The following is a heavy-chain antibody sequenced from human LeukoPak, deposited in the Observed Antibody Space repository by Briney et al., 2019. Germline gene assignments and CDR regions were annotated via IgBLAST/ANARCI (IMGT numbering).Heavy chain of an antibody. CDR2: IYYSGST. Sequence: SETLSLTCTVSGGSISSSSYYWGWIRQPPGKGLEWIGGIYYSGSTYYNPSLKSRVTISVDTSKNQFSLKLSSVTAADTAVYYCARVGTIQDVWGKGTTVTVSS. D-gene: IGHD3-9*01. V-gene: IGHV4-39*07. CDR1: GGSISSSSYY. J-gene: IGHJ6*04. CDR3: ARVGTIQDV.